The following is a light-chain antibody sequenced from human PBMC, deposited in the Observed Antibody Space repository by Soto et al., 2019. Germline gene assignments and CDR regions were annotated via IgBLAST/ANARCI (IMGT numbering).Light chain of an antibody. CDR1: SSDGGSYNL. J-gene: IGLJ1*01. CDR2: EGS. V-gene: IGLV2-23*03. CDR3: CSYAGSSTFYV. Sequence: QSALTQPASVSGSPGQSITISCTGTSSDGGSYNLVSWYQQHPGKAPKLMIYEGSKRPSGVSNRFSGSKSGNTASLTISGLQAEYEADYYCCSYAGSSTFYVFGTGTRSPS.